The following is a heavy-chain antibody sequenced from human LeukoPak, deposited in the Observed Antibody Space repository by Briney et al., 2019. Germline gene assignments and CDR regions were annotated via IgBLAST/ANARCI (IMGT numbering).Heavy chain of an antibody. CDR1: GGSFSGYY. D-gene: IGHD3-16*01. V-gene: IGHV4-34*01. J-gene: IGHJ4*02. CDR2: INHSGST. CDR3: ASGGGGPRRFFDY. Sequence: SETLSLTFAVYGGSFSGYYWSWIRQPPGKGLEWIGEINHSGSTNYNPSLKSRVTISVDTSKNQFSLKLSSVTAADTAVYYCASGGGGPRRFFDYWGQGTLVTVSS.